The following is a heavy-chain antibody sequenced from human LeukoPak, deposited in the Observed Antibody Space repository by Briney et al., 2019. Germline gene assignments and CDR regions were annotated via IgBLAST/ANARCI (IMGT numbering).Heavy chain of an antibody. D-gene: IGHD5-18*01. CDR2: ISGSGGST. CDR1: GFTFSSYA. J-gene: IGHJ4*02. Sequence: PGGSLRLSCAASGFTFSSYAMSWVRQAPGKGLEWVSAISGSGGSTYYADSGKGRFTISRDNSKNTLYLQMNSLRGEDTAVYYCAKGFQYSYGKLWGDFDYWGQGTLVTVSS. CDR3: AKGFQYSYGKLWGDFDY. V-gene: IGHV3-23*01.